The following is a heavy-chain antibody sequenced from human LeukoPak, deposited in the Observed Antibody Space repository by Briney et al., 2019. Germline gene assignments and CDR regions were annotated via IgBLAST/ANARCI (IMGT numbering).Heavy chain of an antibody. CDR1: GGSFSGYY. V-gene: IGHV4-34*01. Sequence: SETLSLTCAVYGGSFSGYYWSWIRQPPGKGLEWIGSIYYSGSTYYNPSLKSRVTISVDTSKNQFSLKLSSVTAADTAVYYCARDTRYSSSWYYDYWGQGTLVTVSS. D-gene: IGHD6-13*01. J-gene: IGHJ4*02. CDR3: ARDTRYSSSWYYDY. CDR2: IYYSGST.